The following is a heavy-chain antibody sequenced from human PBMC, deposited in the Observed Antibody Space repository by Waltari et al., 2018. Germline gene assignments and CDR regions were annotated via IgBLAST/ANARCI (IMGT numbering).Heavy chain of an antibody. CDR1: GFTFSSYA. J-gene: IGHJ4*02. Sequence: VQLLESGGGLVQPGGSLRLSCAASGFTFSSYAMSWVRQAPGKGLEWIGEINHSGSTNYNPSLKSRVTISVDTSKNQFSLKLSSVTAADTAVYYCARRHSGSYRRFDYWGQGTLVTVSS. D-gene: IGHD1-26*01. CDR2: INHSGST. V-gene: IGHV4-34*01. CDR3: ARRHSGSYRRFDY.